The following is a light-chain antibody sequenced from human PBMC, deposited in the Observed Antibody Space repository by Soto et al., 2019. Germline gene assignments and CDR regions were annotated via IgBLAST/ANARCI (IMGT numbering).Light chain of an antibody. CDR3: QQYNSYS. CDR1: ESIRIH. V-gene: IGKV1-5*02. Sequence: DIQMTQSPSSLSASIGYRVSIICRASESIRIHLNWYQQKPGTAPKVLIYHASNLQSGVPSRFSGSGSGTEFTLTISSMQPDDFATYYCQQYNSYSFGHGTKVDIK. CDR2: HAS. J-gene: IGKJ1*01.